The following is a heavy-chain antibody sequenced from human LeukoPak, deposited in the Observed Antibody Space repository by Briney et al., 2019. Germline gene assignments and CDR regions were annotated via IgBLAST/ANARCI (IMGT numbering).Heavy chain of an antibody. D-gene: IGHD2-8*01. V-gene: IGHV1-18*01. CDR1: GYTFTSYG. Sequence: ASVNVSCKASGYTFTSYGISWVRQAPGQGLEWMGWISAYNGNTNYAQKLQGRVTMTTDTSTSTAYMELRSLRSDDTAVYYCARGPSNPSVRCTNGVCSNFDYWGQGTLVTVSS. J-gene: IGHJ4*02. CDR3: ARGPSNPSVRCTNGVCSNFDY. CDR2: ISAYNGNT.